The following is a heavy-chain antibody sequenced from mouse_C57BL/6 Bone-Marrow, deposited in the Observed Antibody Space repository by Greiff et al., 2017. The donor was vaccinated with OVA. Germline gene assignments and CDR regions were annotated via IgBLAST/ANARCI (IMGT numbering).Heavy chain of an antibody. D-gene: IGHD4-1*02. V-gene: IGHV5-4*01. J-gene: IGHJ1*03. Sequence: EVQGVESGGGLVKPGGSLKLSCAASGFTFSSYAMSWVRQTPEKRLEWVATISDGGSYTYYPDNVKGRFTISRDNAKNNLYLQMSHLKSEDTAMYYCARDRNWDDWYFYVWGTGTTVTVSS. CDR2: ISDGGSYT. CDR1: GFTFSSYA. CDR3: ARDRNWDDWYFYV.